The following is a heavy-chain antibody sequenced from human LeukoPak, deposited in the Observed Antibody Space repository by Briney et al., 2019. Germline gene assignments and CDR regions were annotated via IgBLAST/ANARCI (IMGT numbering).Heavy chain of an antibody. D-gene: IGHD3-22*01. CDR3: ARQGGITMIVVIITDDAFDI. CDR1: GGSISSSSYY. J-gene: IGHJ3*02. Sequence: SETLSLTCTVSGGSISSSSYYWGWVRQPPGRGLEWLGNIYYSGSTYYNPSLKSRVTISVNTSKNQFSLKLSSVTAADTAVYYCARQGGITMIVVIITDDAFDIWGQGTMVTVSS. CDR2: IYYSGST. V-gene: IGHV4-39*01.